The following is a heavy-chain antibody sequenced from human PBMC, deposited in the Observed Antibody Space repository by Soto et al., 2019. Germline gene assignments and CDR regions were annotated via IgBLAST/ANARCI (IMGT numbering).Heavy chain of an antibody. CDR1: GFTFSSYW. Sequence: GESLKISCAASGFTFSSYWMSWVRQAPGKGLEWVANIKQDGSEKYYVDSVKGRFTISRDNAKNSLYLQMNSLRAEDTAVYYCARDLISIQGATKKDIAAAGTAPDYWGQGTLVTVSS. J-gene: IGHJ4*02. D-gene: IGHD6-13*01. V-gene: IGHV3-7*01. CDR2: IKQDGSEK. CDR3: ARDLISIQGATKKDIAAAGTAPDY.